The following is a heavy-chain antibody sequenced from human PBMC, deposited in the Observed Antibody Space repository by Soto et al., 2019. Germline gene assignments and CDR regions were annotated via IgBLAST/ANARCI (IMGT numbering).Heavy chain of an antibody. Sequence: GGSLRLSCAASGFTVSSNYMSWVRQAPGKGLEWVSVIYSGGSTYYADSVKGRFTISRDNSKNTLYLQMNSLRAEDTAVYYCARDKLIETYYDLLTGYQGYYYRMDVWGQGTTVTASS. CDR2: IYSGGST. CDR1: GFTVSSNY. D-gene: IGHD3-9*01. V-gene: IGHV3-53*01. CDR3: ARDKLIETYYDLLTGYQGYYYRMDV. J-gene: IGHJ6*02.